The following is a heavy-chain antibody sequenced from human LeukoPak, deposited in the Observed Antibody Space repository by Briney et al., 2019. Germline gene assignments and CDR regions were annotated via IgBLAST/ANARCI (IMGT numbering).Heavy chain of an antibody. CDR3: ARGASY. CDR1: GFIFSNYW. CDR2: IKPDGSEK. Sequence: GGSLRLSCAASGFIFSNYWMNWVRQAPGKGPEWVANIKPDGSEKFYVDSVKGRFTVSRDNAKNLLYLQMNSQRAEDTALYYCARGASYWGQGTLVTVSS. J-gene: IGHJ4*02. V-gene: IGHV3-7*04.